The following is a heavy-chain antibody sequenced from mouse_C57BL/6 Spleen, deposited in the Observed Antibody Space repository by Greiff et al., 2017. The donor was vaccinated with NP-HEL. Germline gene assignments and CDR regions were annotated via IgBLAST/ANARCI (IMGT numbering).Heavy chain of an antibody. CDR2: IYPRSGNT. Sequence: QVQLQQSGAELARPGASVKLSCKASGYTFTSYGISWVKQRTGQGLEWIGEIYPRSGNTYSNEKFKGKATLTADKSSSTAYMEIRSLTSEASAVYFCARGADLDFDYWGQGTPLTVSS. CDR1: GYTFTSYG. CDR3: ARGADLDFDY. J-gene: IGHJ2*01. V-gene: IGHV1-81*01.